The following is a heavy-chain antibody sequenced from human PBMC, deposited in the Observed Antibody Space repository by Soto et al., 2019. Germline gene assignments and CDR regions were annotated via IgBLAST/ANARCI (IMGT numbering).Heavy chain of an antibody. J-gene: IGHJ4*02. CDR2: ISGSGGST. Sequence: GGSLRLSCVASGFTFSSYAMSWVRQAPGKGLEWVSAISGSGGSTYYADSVKGRFTISRDNSKNTLYLQMNSLRAEDTAVYYCAKGELLWFGELLSYFDYWGQGTLVTVSS. CDR1: GFTFSSYA. D-gene: IGHD3-10*01. V-gene: IGHV3-23*01. CDR3: AKGELLWFGELLSYFDY.